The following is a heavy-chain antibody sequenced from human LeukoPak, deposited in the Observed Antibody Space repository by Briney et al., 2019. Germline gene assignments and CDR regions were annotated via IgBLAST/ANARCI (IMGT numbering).Heavy chain of an antibody. D-gene: IGHD2-2*01. J-gene: IGHJ4*02. V-gene: IGHV4-39*07. CDR3: ARFCSSTSCYFMFDY. Sequence: SETLSLTCTVSGDSISGGSYYWGWIRQPPGKGLEWIGSFYHSGSTFYNPSLKSRVTISVDTSKNQFSLKLSSVTAADTAVYYCARFCSSTSCYFMFDYWGQGTLVTVSS. CDR2: FYHSGST. CDR1: GDSISGGSYY.